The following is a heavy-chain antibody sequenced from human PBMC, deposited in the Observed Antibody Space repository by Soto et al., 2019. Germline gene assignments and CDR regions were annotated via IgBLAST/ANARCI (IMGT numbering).Heavy chain of an antibody. Sequence: TSETLSLTCSVSAGSISSYYWSWTRQPPGKGLEWIGYIYYSGSTHYNPSLKSRVTISVDTSKNQFSLKLSSVTAADTAVYYCASTDFGDYFDYWGQGTLVTVSS. CDR3: ASTDFGDYFDY. CDR1: AGSISSYY. D-gene: IGHD4-17*01. V-gene: IGHV4-59*01. CDR2: IYYSGST. J-gene: IGHJ4*02.